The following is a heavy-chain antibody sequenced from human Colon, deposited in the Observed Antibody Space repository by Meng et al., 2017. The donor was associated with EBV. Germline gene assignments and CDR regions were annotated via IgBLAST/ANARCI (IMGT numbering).Heavy chain of an antibody. V-gene: IGHV4-31*03. CDR1: GGSISSGGYY. Sequence: QVQLPESGPGLVKPSQTLSLTCTVSGGSISSGGYYWSWIRQHPGKGLEWIGYIHSSGSTYYNPSLNSRVTISIDTTRNHFVLKLTSVTAADTAVYYCAYYFVGRGGTSSWGQGTLVTVSS. J-gene: IGHJ5*02. D-gene: IGHD3-9*01. CDR3: AYYFVGRGGTSS. CDR2: IHSSGST.